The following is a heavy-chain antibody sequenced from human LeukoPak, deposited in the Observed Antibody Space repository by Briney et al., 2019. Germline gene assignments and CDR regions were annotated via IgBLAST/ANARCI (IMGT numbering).Heavy chain of an antibody. D-gene: IGHD3-10*01. J-gene: IGHJ3*02. CDR1: SASISTYY. V-gene: IGHV4-59*01. CDR2: IYHSGTS. Sequence: SETLSLTCTVSSASISTYYWSWIRQPPGKGLEWIGYIYHSGTSNYNPSLKSRVTMSVDTSKSQFSLSLSSVTSADTAVYYCARMARESNAFDIWGQGTMVTVSS. CDR3: ARMARESNAFDI.